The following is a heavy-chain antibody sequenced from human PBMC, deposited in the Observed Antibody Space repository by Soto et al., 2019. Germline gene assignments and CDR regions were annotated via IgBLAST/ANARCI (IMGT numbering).Heavy chain of an antibody. V-gene: IGHV3-53*01. D-gene: IGHD4-17*01. CDR3: AGYGGNSV. CDR2: IYNDGST. Sequence: EVQLVESGGGLTQPGWSLRLSCVVSGFTVGSNHVTWVRQATGKGLQWVSAIYNDGSTYYADSVKGRFTISRDNSKNAVFLQMNSLRAEDTAVYFCAGYGGNSVWGQGTLVTVSS. J-gene: IGHJ4*02. CDR1: GFTVGSNH.